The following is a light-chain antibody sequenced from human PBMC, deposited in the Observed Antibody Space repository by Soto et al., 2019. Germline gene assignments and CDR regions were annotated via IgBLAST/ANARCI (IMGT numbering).Light chain of an antibody. CDR3: LQHYARPWT. V-gene: IGKV3-15*01. CDR2: RIF. Sequence: EIVLTHSPPTLSLSPGESATLSCRASQSVSGYLDWFQQKPGQAPRLVLQRIFIRAIGVPARFSGSGSETEFTLTISGLQSEDSGVYYCLQHYARPWTFGQGTKVDIK. J-gene: IGKJ1*01. CDR1: QSVSGY.